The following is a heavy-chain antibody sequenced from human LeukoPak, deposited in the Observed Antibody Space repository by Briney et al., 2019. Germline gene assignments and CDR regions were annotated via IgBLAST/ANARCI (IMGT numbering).Heavy chain of an antibody. J-gene: IGHJ5*02. CDR2: INPNSGGT. V-gene: IGHV1-2*02. CDR3: ARVSGFGELEP. CDR1: GYTFTGCY. D-gene: IGHD3-10*01. Sequence: GASVKVSCKASGYTFTGCYIHWVRQAPGQGLEWMGWINPNSGGTNYAQKFQGRVTMTGDTSISTAYMELSRLRSDDTAVYYCARVSGFGELEPWGQGTLVTVSS.